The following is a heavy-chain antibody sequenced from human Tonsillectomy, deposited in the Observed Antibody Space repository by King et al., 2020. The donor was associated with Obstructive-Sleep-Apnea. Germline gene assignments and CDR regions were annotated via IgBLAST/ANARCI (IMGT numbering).Heavy chain of an antibody. CDR1: GGSFSGYY. J-gene: IGHJ4*02. D-gene: IGHD1-26*01. CDR2: INHSGST. CDR3: ARIVDGD. Sequence: VQLQQWGAGLFKPSETLSLTCAVYGGSFSGYYWSWIRQSPGKGLEWIGEINHSGSTNYNPSLKSRVTISVDTSKNQFSLKLNSVTAADTAVYYCARIVDGDWGQGTLVTVSS. V-gene: IGHV4-34*01.